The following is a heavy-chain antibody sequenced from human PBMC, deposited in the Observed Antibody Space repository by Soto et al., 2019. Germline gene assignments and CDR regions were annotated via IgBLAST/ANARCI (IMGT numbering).Heavy chain of an antibody. CDR1: GGTFSSYA. CDR2: IIPIFGTA. J-gene: IGHJ4*02. Sequence: QVQLVQSGAEVKKPGSSVKVSCKASGGTFSSYAIDWVRQAPGQGLEWMGGIIPIFGTASYAQKFQGRITITADESTSTAYMELRSLRSEDTAVYYCARGVHYDRSAYYYFYWGQGTLVTVSS. V-gene: IGHV1-69*01. D-gene: IGHD3-22*01. CDR3: ARGVHYDRSAYYYFY.